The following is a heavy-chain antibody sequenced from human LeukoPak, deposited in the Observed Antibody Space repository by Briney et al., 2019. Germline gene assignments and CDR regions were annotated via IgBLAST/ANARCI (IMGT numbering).Heavy chain of an antibody. J-gene: IGHJ6*02. Sequence: PSETLSLTCTVSGGSISSYFWNWIRQPPGKGLEWVSIIYSGGSTNYADSVKGRFTISRDNSKNTLYLQMNSLRAEDTAVYYCARYSGSYYYGMDVWGQGTTVTVSS. V-gene: IGHV3-53*01. CDR3: ARYSGSYYYGMDV. D-gene: IGHD1-26*01. CDR2: IYSGGST. CDR1: GGSISSYF.